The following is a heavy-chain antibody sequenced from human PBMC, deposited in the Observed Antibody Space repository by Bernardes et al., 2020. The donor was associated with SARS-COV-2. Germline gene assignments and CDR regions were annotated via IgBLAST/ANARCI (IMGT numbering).Heavy chain of an antibody. CDR3: ARAVTGSYYDFWSGYYTGGLGPDYYYGMDV. V-gene: IGHV3-30-3*01. J-gene: IGHJ6*02. Sequence: GGSLRLSCAASGFTFSSYAMHWVRQAPGKGLEWVAVISYDGSNKYYADSVKGRFTISRDNSKNTLYLQMNSLRAEDTAVYYCARAVTGSYYDFWSGYYTGGLGPDYYYGMDVWGQGTTVTVSS. CDR2: ISYDGSNK. CDR1: GFTFSSYA. D-gene: IGHD3-3*01.